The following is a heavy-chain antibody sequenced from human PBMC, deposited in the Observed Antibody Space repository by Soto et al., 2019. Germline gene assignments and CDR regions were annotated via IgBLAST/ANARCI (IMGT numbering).Heavy chain of an antibody. J-gene: IGHJ6*03. D-gene: IGHD1-26*01. CDR1: GGTFSSYA. CDR2: IIAYNGNT. V-gene: IGHV1-18*01. Sequence: ASVKVSCKASGGTFSSYAISWVRQAPGQGLEWMGGIIAYNGNTNYEQKLQGRVTITTDTSTSTAYMELSSLRSEDTAVYYCARGFRTEFIVGPGYYCMDVWGKGTTVTVSS. CDR3: ARGFRTEFIVGPGYYCMDV.